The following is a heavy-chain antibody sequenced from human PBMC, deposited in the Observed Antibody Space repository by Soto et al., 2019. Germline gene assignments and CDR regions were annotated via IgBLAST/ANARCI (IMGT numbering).Heavy chain of an antibody. J-gene: IGHJ3*02. CDR3: GTGDAFDI. Sequence: EAPLVESGGDMVKPGGSLRLFCAASGFTFSNLYMSWGRQAPGKGLEWVGHIKRIIDGGTTAYAAPVNGRFTISRDDSKGVLYLQMNSLKTEDTAMYYCGTGDAFDIWGQGTMVTVS. V-gene: IGHV3-15*01. CDR2: IKRIIDGGTT. CDR1: GFTFSNLY. D-gene: IGHD7-27*01.